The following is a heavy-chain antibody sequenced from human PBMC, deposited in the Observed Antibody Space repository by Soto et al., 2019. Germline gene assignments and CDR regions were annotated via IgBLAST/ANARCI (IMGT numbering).Heavy chain of an antibody. CDR1: GVSISSYH. Sequence: SETLSLTCTFSGVSISSYHWICIRHPAGKGLEWIGRIYTSGSPNYNPSLRSRVTMSVDTSKNQFSLKLSSVTAADTAVYYCARVGMIAYVLGSSCEPWGQGHMVTVXS. CDR3: ARVGMIAYVLGSSCEP. D-gene: IGHD2-21*01. V-gene: IGHV4-4*07. J-gene: IGHJ5*02. CDR2: IYTSGSP.